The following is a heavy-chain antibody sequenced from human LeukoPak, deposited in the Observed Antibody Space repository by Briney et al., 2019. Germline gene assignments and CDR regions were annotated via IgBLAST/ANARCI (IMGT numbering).Heavy chain of an antibody. CDR1: GFTFSNYA. CDR3: AREDDVEMATTNFDY. D-gene: IGHD5-24*01. J-gene: IGHJ4*02. CDR2: ISGSDGST. V-gene: IGHV3-23*01. Sequence: GGSLRLSCSASGFTFSNYAMSWVRQAPGKGLEWVSAISGSDGSTNYADSVKGRFTISRDNAKNSLYLQMNSLRAEDTAVYYSAREDDVEMATTNFDYWGQGTLVTVSS.